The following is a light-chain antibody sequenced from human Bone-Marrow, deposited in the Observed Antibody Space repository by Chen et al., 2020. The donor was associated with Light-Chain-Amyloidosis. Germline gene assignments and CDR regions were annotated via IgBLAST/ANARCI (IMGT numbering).Light chain of an antibody. Sequence: YDLTQPPSVSVSPGQTSRIPCSGDALPMQYTYWYQRKPGQAPVLVIFKDSERPSGIPERFSGSSSGTTVTLTISGVQAEDEADYHCQSADSSGTYEVIFGGGTKLTVL. CDR1: ALPMQY. CDR3: QSADSSGTYEVI. J-gene: IGLJ2*01. V-gene: IGLV3-25*03. CDR2: KDS.